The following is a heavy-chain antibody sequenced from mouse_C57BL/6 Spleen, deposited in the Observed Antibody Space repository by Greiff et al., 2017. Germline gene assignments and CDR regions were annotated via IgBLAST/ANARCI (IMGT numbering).Heavy chain of an antibody. CDR2: ISSGSSTI. D-gene: IGHD3-2*02. Sequence: EVQGVESGGGLVKPGGSLKLSCAASGFTFSDYGMHWVRQAPEKGLEWVAYISSGSSTIYYADTVKGRFTISRDNAKNTLFLQMTRLRSEDTAMYYCERKGDSSRSYYYAMDYWGQGTSVTVSS. CDR1: GFTFSDYG. CDR3: ERKGDSSRSYYYAMDY. V-gene: IGHV5-17*01. J-gene: IGHJ4*01.